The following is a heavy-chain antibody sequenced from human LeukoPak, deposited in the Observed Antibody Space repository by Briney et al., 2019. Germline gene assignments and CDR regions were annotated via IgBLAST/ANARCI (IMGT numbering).Heavy chain of an antibody. D-gene: IGHD2-15*01. CDR2: INTNTGNP. CDR3: ARDCSGGSCYSGGSYYYYGMDV. Sequence: ASVKVSCKASGYTFTNYAMNWVRQAPGQGLEWMGWINTNTGNPTYAQGFTGRFVFSLDTSVSTAYLQISSLKAEDTAVYYCARDCSGGSCYSGGSYYYYGMDVWGQGTTVTVSS. CDR1: GYTFTNYA. J-gene: IGHJ6*02. V-gene: IGHV7-4-1*02.